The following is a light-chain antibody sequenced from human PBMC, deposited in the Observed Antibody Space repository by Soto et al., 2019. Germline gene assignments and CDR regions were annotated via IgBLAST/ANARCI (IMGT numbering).Light chain of an antibody. CDR2: DAS. CDR3: QEYNCYPWR. Sequence: TNKSAATLSAYVEDRVTITCRASQSISSWLAWYQQKPGKAPKLLIYDASSLESGVPSRFSGSGSGTEFTLTISCLQPDDFAPYCCQEYNCYPWRFAEGTKVDI. J-gene: IGKJ1*01. CDR1: QSISSW. V-gene: IGKV1-5*01.